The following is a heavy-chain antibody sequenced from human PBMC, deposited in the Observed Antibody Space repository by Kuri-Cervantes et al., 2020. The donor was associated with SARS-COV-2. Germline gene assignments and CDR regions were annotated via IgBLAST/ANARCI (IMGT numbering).Heavy chain of an antibody. CDR2: INPSGGGT. CDR1: GYSFTTNY. V-gene: IGHV1-46*01. Sequence: ASVKVSCKASGYSFTTNYIHWVRLAPGQGLEWMGIINPSGGGTEYAQKFQGRVTLTRDTSTSTVYMELRSLRSEDTAVYYCARDPRGPNWFDPWGQGNLVNVSS. CDR3: ARDPRGPNWFDP. J-gene: IGHJ5*02.